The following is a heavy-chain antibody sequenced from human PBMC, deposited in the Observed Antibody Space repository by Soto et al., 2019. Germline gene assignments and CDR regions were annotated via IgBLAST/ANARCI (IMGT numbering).Heavy chain of an antibody. Sequence: PGGSLRLSCAASGFTFDDYGMSWVRQAPGKGLEWVSGINWNGGSTGYADSVKGRFTISRDNAKNSLYLQMNSLRAEDTALYHCARCYVRAYSSSWHCDYMDVWGKGTTVTVSS. CDR3: ARCYVRAYSSSWHCDYMDV. J-gene: IGHJ6*03. V-gene: IGHV3-20*01. CDR1: GFTFDDYG. D-gene: IGHD6-13*01. CDR2: INWNGGST.